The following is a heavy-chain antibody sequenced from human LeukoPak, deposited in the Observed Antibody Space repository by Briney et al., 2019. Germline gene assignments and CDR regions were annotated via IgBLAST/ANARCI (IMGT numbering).Heavy chain of an antibody. CDR3: AKDSDYYGSGSYYGSFDY. V-gene: IGHV3-9*01. D-gene: IGHD3-10*01. CDR1: GFTFDDYA. CDR2: ISWNSGSI. J-gene: IGHJ4*02. Sequence: GGSLRLSCAASGFTFDDYAMHWVRQAPGKGLEWVSGISWNSGSIGYADSVKGRFTISRDNAKNSLYLQMNSLRAEDTALYYCAKDSDYYGSGSYYGSFDYWGQGTLVTVSS.